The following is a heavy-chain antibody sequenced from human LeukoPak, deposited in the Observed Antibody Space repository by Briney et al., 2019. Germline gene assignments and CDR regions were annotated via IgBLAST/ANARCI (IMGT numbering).Heavy chain of an antibody. CDR2: IYYSGST. CDR3: ARENYGDYVRPSRWFDP. V-gene: IGHV4-59*01. Sequence: SETLSLTCTVSGGSISSYYWSWIRQPPGKGLEWIGYIYYSGSTNYNPSLKSRVTISVDTSKNQFSLKLSSVTAADTAVYYCARENYGDYVRPSRWFDPGAREPWSPSLQ. CDR1: GGSISSYY. D-gene: IGHD4-17*01. J-gene: IGHJ5*02.